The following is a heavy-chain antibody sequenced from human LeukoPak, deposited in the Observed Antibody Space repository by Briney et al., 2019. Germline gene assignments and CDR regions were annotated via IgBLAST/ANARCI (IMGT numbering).Heavy chain of an antibody. D-gene: IGHD4-17*01. J-gene: IGHJ5*02. V-gene: IGHV3-74*03. CDR1: GFTFSSYW. CDR2: INSDVSSI. Sequence: GGSLRLSCAASGFTFSSYWMHWVRQAPGKGLVWVSRINSDVSSIMYADSVKGRFTISRDNARNTLYLQINSLRAEDTALYYCARDAFLDYGDYQMGAGPSPRPFDPWGQGTLVTVSS. CDR3: ARDAFLDYGDYQMGAGPSPRPFDP.